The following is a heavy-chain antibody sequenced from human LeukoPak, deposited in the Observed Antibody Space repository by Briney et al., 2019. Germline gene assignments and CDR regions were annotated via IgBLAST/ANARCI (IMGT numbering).Heavy chain of an antibody. Sequence: ASVKVSCKASGGTFSSYAISWVRQAPGQGLEWMGGIIPIFGTANYAQKFQGRVTITADESTSTAYMELSSLRSEDTAVYYCAREPTIHGNYEILTGYARWGQGTLVTVSS. D-gene: IGHD3-9*01. CDR3: AREPTIHGNYEILTGYAR. V-gene: IGHV1-69*13. J-gene: IGHJ4*02. CDR2: IIPIFGTA. CDR1: GGTFSSYA.